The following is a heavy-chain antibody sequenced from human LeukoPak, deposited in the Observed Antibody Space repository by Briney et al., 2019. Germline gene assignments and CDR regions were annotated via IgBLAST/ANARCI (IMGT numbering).Heavy chain of an antibody. V-gene: IGHV3-23*01. CDR2: ISGSGASP. D-gene: IGHD3-22*01. CDR1: GFTFGSYA. CDR3: AKDRKLGTYYYDSSGYSL. J-gene: IGHJ4*02. Sequence: GRSLRLSCAASGFTFGSYAMSWVRQAPGKGLEWVSAISGSGASPYYADSVTGRFTISRDNYKNTLYLQMNSLRAEDTAVYYCAKDRKLGTYYYDSSGYSLWGQGTLVTVSS.